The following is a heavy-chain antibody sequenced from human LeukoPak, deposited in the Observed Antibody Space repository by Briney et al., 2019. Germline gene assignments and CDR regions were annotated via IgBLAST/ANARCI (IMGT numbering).Heavy chain of an antibody. V-gene: IGHV4-34*01. Sequence: AETLTLTCAVYGGSFSGYYWSWIRQPPGKGLEWIGEINHSGSTNYNPSLKSRVTISVDTTKNQFSLKLSSVTAADTAVYYCARQERGYKGYYYYYYMDVWGKGTTVSISS. CDR3: ARQERGYKGYYYYYYMDV. J-gene: IGHJ6*03. D-gene: IGHD1-14*01. CDR1: GGSFSGYY. CDR2: INHSGST.